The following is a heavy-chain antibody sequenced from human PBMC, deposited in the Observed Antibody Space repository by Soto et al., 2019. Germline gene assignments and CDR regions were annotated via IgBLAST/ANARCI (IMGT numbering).Heavy chain of an antibody. CDR1: CFTSSNYC. CDR3: ARPQYLPDDFFDA. D-gene: IGHD3-3*01. CDR2: INSDGSSK. Sequence: XESLSLPCEASCFTSSNYCVQWVRHCPGKGLVWVSRINSDGSSKSHADSVKGRFTISRDNAKNTLYLQMSSLRAEDTAVYYCARPQYLPDDFFDAWGRRTVVTV. J-gene: IGHJ3*01. V-gene: IGHV3-74*01.